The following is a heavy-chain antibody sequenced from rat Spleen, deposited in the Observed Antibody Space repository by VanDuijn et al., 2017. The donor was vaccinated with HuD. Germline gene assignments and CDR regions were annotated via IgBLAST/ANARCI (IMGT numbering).Heavy chain of an antibody. CDR2: ISPSGGST. CDR1: GFTFSNYD. D-gene: IGHD1-11*01. CDR3: ARHYGGYSEYVMDA. V-gene: IGHV5-25*01. J-gene: IGHJ4*01. Sequence: EVQLVESGGGLVQPGRSLKLSCAASGFTFSNYDMAWVRQAPTKGLEWVASISPSGGSTYYRDSVKGRFTVSRDNAKSTLYLQMDSLRSEDTATYYWARHYGGYSEYVMDAWGQGASVTVSS.